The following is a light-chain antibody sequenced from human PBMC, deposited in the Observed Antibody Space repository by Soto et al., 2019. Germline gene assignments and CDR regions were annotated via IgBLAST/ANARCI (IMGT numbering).Light chain of an antibody. CDR3: HPYAISPYT. J-gene: IGKJ4*01. CDR2: GAS. V-gene: IGKV3-20*01. CDR1: QSVSSSY. Sequence: EIGLTQSPGTLPLSPGDRATLSCRASQSVSSSYVAWYQQQPGQAPRLLLYGASSRATDLPHRFSGSGSGTEFTLTISRLEAEDVAVYYCHPYAISPYTFGRGTTVAIK.